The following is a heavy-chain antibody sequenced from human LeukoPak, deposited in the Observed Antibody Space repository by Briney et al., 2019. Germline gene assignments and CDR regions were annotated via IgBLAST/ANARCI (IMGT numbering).Heavy chain of an antibody. J-gene: IGHJ4*02. D-gene: IGHD6-19*01. CDR2: IYYSGST. V-gene: IGHV4-39*01. CDR1: GGSISSSSYY. CDR3: TRPGLSRIAVAGSRDY. Sequence: SETLSLTXTVSGGSISSSSYYWGWIGQPPGKGLEWIGSIYYSGSTYYNPSLKSRVTISVDTSKNQFSLKLSSVTAADTAVYYCTRPGLSRIAVAGSRDYWGQGTLVTVSS.